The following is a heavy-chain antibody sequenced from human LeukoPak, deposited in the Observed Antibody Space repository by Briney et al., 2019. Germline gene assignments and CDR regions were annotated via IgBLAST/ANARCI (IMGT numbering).Heavy chain of an antibody. CDR1: GYTFTSYG. D-gene: IGHD2-15*01. CDR3: ARGYCSGGSCYSEWFDP. Sequence: ASVKVSCKASGYTFTSYGIRWVRQAPGQGLEWMGWISAYNGNTNYAQKLQGRVTMTTDTSTSTAYMELRSLRSDDTAVYYCARGYCSGGSCYSEWFDPWGQGTLVTVSS. CDR2: ISAYNGNT. J-gene: IGHJ5*02. V-gene: IGHV1-18*01.